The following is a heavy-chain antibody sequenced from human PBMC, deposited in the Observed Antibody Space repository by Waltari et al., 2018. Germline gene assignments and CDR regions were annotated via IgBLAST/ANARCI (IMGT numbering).Heavy chain of an antibody. J-gene: IGHJ6*03. CDR1: GGSISSYY. V-gene: IGHV4-59*01. CDR2: IYYSVST. CDR3: ARGKAGYYYYYMDV. Sequence: QVQLQESGPGLVTPSETLSLTCTVSGGSISSYYWSWIRQPPGKGLEWIGYIYYSVSTNYNPSLKSRVTISVDTSKNQFSLKLSSVTAADTAVYYCARGKAGYYYYYMDVWGKGTTVTVSS.